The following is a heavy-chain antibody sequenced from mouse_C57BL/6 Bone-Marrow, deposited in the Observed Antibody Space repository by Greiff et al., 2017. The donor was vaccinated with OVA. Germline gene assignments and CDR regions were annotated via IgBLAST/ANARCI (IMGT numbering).Heavy chain of an antibody. CDR1: GYTFTSYW. CDR2: IYPGSGST. D-gene: IGHD1-1*01. Sequence: VQLQQPGAELVKPGASVKMSCKASGYTFTSYWITWVKQRPGQGLEWIGDIYPGSGSTNYNEKFKGKATLTVDTPSSTAYMHLRSLTSEASAVYYCARRILYWGQGTLVTVSA. CDR3: ARRILY. V-gene: IGHV1-55*01. J-gene: IGHJ3*01.